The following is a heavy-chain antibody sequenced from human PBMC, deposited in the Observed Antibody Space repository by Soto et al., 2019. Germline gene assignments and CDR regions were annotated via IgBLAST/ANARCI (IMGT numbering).Heavy chain of an antibody. CDR2: INPSGGST. J-gene: IGHJ6*02. V-gene: IGHV1-46*01. CDR1: GYTFTSYY. D-gene: IGHD2-8*01. CDR3: AKNGQPPYYYYGLDV. Sequence: ASVKVSCKASGYTFTSYYMHGVRQAPGQGLEWMGIINPSGGSTSYAQKFQDRVSMTIDTSTGTAYMELRSLTSDDTAIYYCAKNGQPPYYYYGLDVWGQGTKVTVSS.